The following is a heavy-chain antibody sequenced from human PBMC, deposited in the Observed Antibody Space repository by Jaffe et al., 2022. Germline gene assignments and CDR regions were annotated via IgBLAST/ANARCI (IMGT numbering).Heavy chain of an antibody. V-gene: IGHV7-4-1*02. CDR3: VRDLPRTAENFDY. CDR1: GYTFTNYA. J-gene: IGHJ4*02. Sequence: QVQVVQSGSELKKPGASVKVSCKAFGYTFTNYAINWVRQAPGQGLEWMGWINTNTGNPTYARGFTGRFVFSLDTSVSTAYMQITSLKAEDTAVYYCVRDLPRTAENFDYWGQGTLVTVSS. CDR2: INTNTGNP.